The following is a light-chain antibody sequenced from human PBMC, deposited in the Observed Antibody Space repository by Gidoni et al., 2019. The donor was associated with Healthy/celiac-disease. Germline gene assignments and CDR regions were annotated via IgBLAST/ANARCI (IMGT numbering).Light chain of an antibody. CDR1: QSISSY. Sequence: DIQMTQPPSSLSASAGDRVTTTGRASQSISSYLNWYQQKPGKAPKLLIYAASSLQSGVPSRFSGSGSGTDFTLTISSLQPEDFATYYCQQSYSTLYTFXXXTKLEIK. V-gene: IGKV1-39*01. J-gene: IGKJ2*01. CDR3: QQSYSTLYT. CDR2: AAS.